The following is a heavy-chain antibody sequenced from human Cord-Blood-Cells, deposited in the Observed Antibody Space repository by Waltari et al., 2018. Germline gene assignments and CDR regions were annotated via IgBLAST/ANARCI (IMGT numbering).Heavy chain of an antibody. CDR2: IIPILGIA. CDR3: ASSRLTAGLG. CDR1: GGTFSRYT. Sequence: QVQLVQSGAEVKKLGFSVKFSCKASGGTFSRYTIIWVRQAPGQGLEWMGKIIPILGIANYAQKFQGRVTITADKSTSTAYMELSSLRSEDTAVYYCASSRLTAGLGWGQGTLVTVSS. D-gene: IGHD3-9*01. J-gene: IGHJ4*02. V-gene: IGHV1-69*02.